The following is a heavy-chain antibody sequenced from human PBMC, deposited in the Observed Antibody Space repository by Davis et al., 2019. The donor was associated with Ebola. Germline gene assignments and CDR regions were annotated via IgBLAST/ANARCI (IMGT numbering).Heavy chain of an antibody. J-gene: IGHJ6*02. D-gene: IGHD2-2*01. CDR3: ATEGCSSTSCFYYYYGMDV. CDR2: VSYDGSNKYGSNK. CDR1: GFTFSSYA. V-gene: IGHV3-30-3*01. Sequence: GESLKISCAASGFTFSSYAMHWVRQAPGKGLEWVAVVSYDGSNKYGSNKYYADSVKGRFTISRDNSKNTLYLQMNSLRAEDTAVYYCATEGCSSTSCFYYYYGMDVWGQGTTVTVSS.